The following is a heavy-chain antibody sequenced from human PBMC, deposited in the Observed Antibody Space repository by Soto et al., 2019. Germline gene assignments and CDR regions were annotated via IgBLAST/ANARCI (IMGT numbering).Heavy chain of an antibody. D-gene: IGHD3-10*01. CDR1: GGSITCDY. J-gene: IGHJ4*02. V-gene: IGHV4-59*01. Sequence: QLQLQESGPGLVKPVETLSLTCTVPGGSITCDYWSWVRQPPGQGLEWIGYIYYNGNINYNPSLKRRITISVDTSKNQFDLRLSYVTGADTAVYFCATGRVYFGSEYWGQGSLVTVSS. CDR2: IYYNGNI. CDR3: ATGRVYFGSEY.